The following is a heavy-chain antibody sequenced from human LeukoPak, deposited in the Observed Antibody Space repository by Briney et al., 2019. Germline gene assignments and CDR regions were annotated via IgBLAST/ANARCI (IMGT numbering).Heavy chain of an antibody. CDR3: AAEKGGFDY. J-gene: IGHJ4*02. Sequence: SETLSLTCTVSGYSISSGYYWGWIRQPPGKGLGWIGSIYHSGSTYYNPSLKSRVTISVDTSKNQFSLKLSSVTAADTAVYYCAAEKGGFDYWGQGTLVTVSS. CDR2: IYHSGST. V-gene: IGHV4-38-2*02. CDR1: GYSISSGYY. D-gene: IGHD3-16*01.